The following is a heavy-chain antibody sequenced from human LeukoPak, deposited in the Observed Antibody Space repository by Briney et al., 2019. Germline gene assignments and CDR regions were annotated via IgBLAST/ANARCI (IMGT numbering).Heavy chain of an antibody. J-gene: IGHJ3*02. CDR1: GYTFTGYY. CDR3: ARVSNLQYYYDSSGYLRGAFDI. CDR2: INPNSGGT. V-gene: IGHV1-2*02. D-gene: IGHD3-22*01. Sequence: GASLKVSCKASGYTFTGYYMHWVRQAPGQGLEWMGWINPNSGGTNYAQKFQGRVTMTRDTSISTAYMELRRLRSDDTAVYYCARVSNLQYYYDSSGYLRGAFDIWGQGTMVTVSS.